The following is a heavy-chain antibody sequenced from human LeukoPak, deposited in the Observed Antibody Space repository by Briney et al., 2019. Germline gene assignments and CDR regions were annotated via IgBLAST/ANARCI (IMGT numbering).Heavy chain of an antibody. CDR1: GFTFSSYA. CDR3: ARVVGAYDFWSGPNDFDY. D-gene: IGHD3-3*01. CDR2: ISYDGSNK. J-gene: IGHJ4*02. V-gene: IGHV3-30*04. Sequence: GGSLRLSCAASGFTFSSYAMHRVRQAPGKGLEWVAVISYDGSNKYYADSVKGRFTISRDNSKDTLYLQMNSLRAEDTAVYYCARVVGAYDFWSGPNDFDYWGQGTLVTVSS.